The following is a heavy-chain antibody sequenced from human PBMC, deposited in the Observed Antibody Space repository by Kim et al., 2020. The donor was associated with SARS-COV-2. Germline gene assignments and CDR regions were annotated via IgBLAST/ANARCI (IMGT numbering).Heavy chain of an antibody. D-gene: IGHD1-26*01. V-gene: IGHV3-30*04. Sequence: GGSLRLSCAASGFTFSSYAMHWVRQAPGKGLEWVAVISYDGSNKYYADSVKGRFTISRDNSKNTLYLQMNSLRAEDTAVYYCARAYGGSYFGGFDIWGQGTMVTVSS. CDR1: GFTFSSYA. J-gene: IGHJ3*02. CDR3: ARAYGGSYFGGFDI. CDR2: ISYDGSNK.